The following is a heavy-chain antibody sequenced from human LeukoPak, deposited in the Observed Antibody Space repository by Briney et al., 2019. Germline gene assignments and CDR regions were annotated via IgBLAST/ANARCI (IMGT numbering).Heavy chain of an antibody. J-gene: IGHJ5*02. Sequence: GGSLRLSCAASGFTVSSNYMSWARQAPGKGLEWVSVIYSGGSTYSADSVKGRFTISRHNSKNSLYLQMNSLRDEDTAVYYCAYYGSGSPRFDPWGQGTLVTVSS. CDR2: IYSGGST. D-gene: IGHD3-10*01. V-gene: IGHV3-53*01. CDR1: GFTVSSNY. CDR3: AYYGSGSPRFDP.